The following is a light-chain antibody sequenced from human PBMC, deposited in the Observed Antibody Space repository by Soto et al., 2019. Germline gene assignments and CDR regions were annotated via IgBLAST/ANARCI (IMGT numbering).Light chain of an antibody. CDR3: QQAKSFPLT. J-gene: IGKJ5*01. CDR1: QSIHTS. Sequence: TQSPATLSLSPGERATLSCRASQSIHTSLAWYQQKSGKPPRLVIYGASNLQSGVPSRFSGSGSGTDFTLTINSLQPEDFATYYCQQAKSFPLTFGQGTRLEIK. CDR2: GAS. V-gene: IGKV1-12*01.